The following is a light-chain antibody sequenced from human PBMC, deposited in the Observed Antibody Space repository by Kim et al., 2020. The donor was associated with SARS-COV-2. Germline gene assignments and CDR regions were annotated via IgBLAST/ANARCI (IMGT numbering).Light chain of an antibody. V-gene: IGKV3-20*01. CDR2: GAS. Sequence: GERATLSGRASQTVSSTHVAWYQHTPGQAPRLLIYGASSRATGIPDRFSGSGSGTDFTLTISRLEPEDFAVYYCQQYGSSPPMYTFGQGTKLEI. J-gene: IGKJ2*01. CDR1: QTVSSTH. CDR3: QQYGSSPPMYT.